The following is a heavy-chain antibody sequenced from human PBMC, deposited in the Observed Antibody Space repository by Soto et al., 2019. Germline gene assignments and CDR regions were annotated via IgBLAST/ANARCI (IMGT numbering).Heavy chain of an antibody. V-gene: IGHV4-30-4*01. D-gene: IGHD5-18*01. CDR2: IFYSGSA. J-gene: IGHJ5*02. CDR1: GGSVSSDDHY. Sequence: PSETLSLTCTVSGGSVSSDDHYWNWIRQASGKGLEWIGYIFYSGSAYYNPSFQRRVTISVDTSNNQFSLKMNSVTAADTAVYYCARSTYSYGFSSWGQGTLVTVSS. CDR3: ARSTYSYGFSS.